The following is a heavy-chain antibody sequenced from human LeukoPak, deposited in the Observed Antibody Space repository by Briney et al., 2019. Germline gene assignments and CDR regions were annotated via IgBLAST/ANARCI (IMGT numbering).Heavy chain of an antibody. CDR3: VKDVGGIGAY. V-gene: IGHV3-64D*09. Sequence: GGSLRLSCSASGFXFRSYAMHWVRQAPGKGLKYVSVISPNGVTTYYASSVRGRFTISRDNSKNTLYLQMSGLRSDDTAVYYCVKDVGGIGAYWGQGTLVTVSS. D-gene: IGHD4-23*01. J-gene: IGHJ4*02. CDR2: ISPNGVTT. CDR1: GFXFRSYA.